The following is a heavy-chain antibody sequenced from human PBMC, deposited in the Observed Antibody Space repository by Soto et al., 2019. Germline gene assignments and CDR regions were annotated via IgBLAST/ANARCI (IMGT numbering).Heavy chain of an antibody. V-gene: IGHV3-53*02. CDR3: ARTAEGDTPRTQWYFDL. CDR1: GFPVNATY. J-gene: IGHJ2*01. D-gene: IGHD5-18*01. Sequence: EVQLVETGGALIQPGGSLRLSCAASGFPVNATYLSWVRQAPGKGPEWLSVLYADGSTYYIDSVKGRFRISRDSSKNTLYLQMDSLRADDTAMYFCARTAEGDTPRTQWYFDLWGRGTLVTVSS. CDR2: LYADGST.